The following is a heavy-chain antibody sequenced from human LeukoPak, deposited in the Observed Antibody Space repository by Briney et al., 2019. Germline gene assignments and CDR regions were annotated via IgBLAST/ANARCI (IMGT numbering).Heavy chain of an antibody. Sequence: SVKVSCKASGGTFSSYAISWVRRAPGQGLEWMGRIIPIFGTANYAQKFQGRVTITTDESTSTAYMELSSLRSEDTAVYYCARDIVGATLGRRNWGQGTLVTVSS. CDR1: GGTFSSYA. J-gene: IGHJ4*02. CDR2: IIPIFGTA. CDR3: ARDIVGATLGRRN. V-gene: IGHV1-69*05. D-gene: IGHD1-26*01.